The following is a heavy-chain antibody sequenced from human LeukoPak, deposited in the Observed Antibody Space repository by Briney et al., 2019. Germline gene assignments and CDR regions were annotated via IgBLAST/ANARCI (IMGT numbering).Heavy chain of an antibody. J-gene: IGHJ4*02. Sequence: SETLSLTCAVYGGSFSGYYWSWIRQPPGKGLEWIGEINHSGSTNYNPSLKSRVTISVDTSKNHFSLKLSSMTAADTAVYYCARLTHSSGWFDYWGQGTLVTVSS. CDR3: ARLTHSSGWFDY. D-gene: IGHD6-19*01. CDR1: GGSFSGYY. V-gene: IGHV4-34*01. CDR2: INHSGST.